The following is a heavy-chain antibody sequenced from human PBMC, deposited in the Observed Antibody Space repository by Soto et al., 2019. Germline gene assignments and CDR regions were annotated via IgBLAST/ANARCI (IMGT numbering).Heavy chain of an antibody. CDR2: IYSSGDT. CDR1: GFSGSDNY. Sequence: EVQLVESGGGLVQPGGSLRLSCAASGFSGSDNYMSWVRQAPGKGLERISGIYSSGDTYYADSVKGRLTISRDNSRNTLYLQINDLRVEDTAISYCARDPGYGRGVSFDPWGQGIPVTVSS. D-gene: IGHD2-8*01. CDR3: ARDPGYGRGVSFDP. J-gene: IGHJ5*02. V-gene: IGHV3-66*01.